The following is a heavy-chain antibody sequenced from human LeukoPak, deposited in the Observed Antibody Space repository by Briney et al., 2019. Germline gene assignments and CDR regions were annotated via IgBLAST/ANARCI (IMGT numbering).Heavy chain of an antibody. CDR2: IKLDGSEK. V-gene: IGHV3-7*03. D-gene: IGHD3-3*01. J-gene: IGHJ4*02. CDR1: GFTFGKYW. Sequence: GGSLRLSCVASGFTFGKYWMSWVRQAPGKGLEWVANIKLDGSEKNYVDSVKGRFTISRDNTKNSLYLQMNSLRVEDTAVFYCARDQYDTWSRRGNFDSWGQGTLVIASS. CDR3: ARDQYDTWSRRGNFDS.